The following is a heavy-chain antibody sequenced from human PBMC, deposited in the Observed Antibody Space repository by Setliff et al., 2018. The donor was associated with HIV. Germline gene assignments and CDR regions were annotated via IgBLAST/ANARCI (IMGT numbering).Heavy chain of an antibody. CDR3: ARGSIVGATPYYYYYYYMDV. D-gene: IGHD1-26*01. CDR1: GGSISSGGYY. Sequence: PSETLSLTCTVSGGSISSGGYYWSWIRQHPGKGLEWIGYIYYSGSTYYNPSLKSRVTISVDTSKNQFSLKLSSVTAADTAVYYCARGSIVGATPYYYYYYYMDVWGKGTTVTVSS. V-gene: IGHV4-31*03. J-gene: IGHJ6*03. CDR2: IYYSGST.